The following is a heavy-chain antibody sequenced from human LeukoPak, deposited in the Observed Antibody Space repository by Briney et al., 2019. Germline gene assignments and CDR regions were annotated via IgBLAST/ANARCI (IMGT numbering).Heavy chain of an antibody. CDR2: TTFDGRNN. CDR3: ARDFSDVDTVPPG. J-gene: IGHJ4*02. Sequence: GGSLRLSCAASGFTFRLFAMHWVRQSPGKGLEWVAVTTFDGRNNYYADSVRGRFTISRDNSEKTLFLQMESLRAEDTAVYYCARDFSDVDTVPPGWGQGTLVIVSS. CDR1: GFTFRLFA. V-gene: IGHV3-30*04. D-gene: IGHD5-18*01.